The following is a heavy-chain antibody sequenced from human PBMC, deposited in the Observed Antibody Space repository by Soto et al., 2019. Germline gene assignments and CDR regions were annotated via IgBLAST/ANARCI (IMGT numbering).Heavy chain of an antibody. V-gene: IGHV1-18*01. Sequence: QVQLVQSGSEVKKPGASVKVSCKTSGYTFTTYGINWVRQAPGQGLEWMGWISGYNGNTNYAQKFPGRVTMIKDTSRSTGYMELRSLRSEDTAVYYCARGAHGSGYAVYWGQGTLVTVSS. CDR1: GYTFTTYG. D-gene: IGHD3-3*01. CDR2: ISGYNGNT. J-gene: IGHJ4*02. CDR3: ARGAHGSGYAVY.